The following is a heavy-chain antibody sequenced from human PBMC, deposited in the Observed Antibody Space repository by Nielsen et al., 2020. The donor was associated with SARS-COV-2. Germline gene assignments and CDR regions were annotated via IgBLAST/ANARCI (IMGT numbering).Heavy chain of an antibody. J-gene: IGHJ6*02. CDR1: GFTFSSYG. Sequence: GGSLRLSCAASGFTFSSYGMHWVRQAPGKGLEWVAVIWYDGSNKYYADSVKGRFTISRDNSKNTLYLQMNSLRAEDTAVYYRARDTNDFWSDYYPLYYYYYYGMDVWGQGTTVTVSS. D-gene: IGHD3-3*01. CDR3: ARDTNDFWSDYYPLYYYYYYGMDV. CDR2: IWYDGSNK. V-gene: IGHV3-33*01.